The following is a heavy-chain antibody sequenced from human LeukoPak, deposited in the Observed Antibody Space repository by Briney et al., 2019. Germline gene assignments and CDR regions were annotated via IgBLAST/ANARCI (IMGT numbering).Heavy chain of an antibody. CDR2: ISSSGSTI. CDR1: GFTFSSYE. D-gene: IGHD5-18*01. CDR3: GRDRVGGRGYSLDY. V-gene: IGHV3-48*03. J-gene: IGHJ4*02. Sequence: GGSLRLSCAASGFTFSSYEMNWVCQAPGKGLEGVTYISSSGSTIYYADYVKGRFTVSRDNAKNSLYLQMNNLRAEDTALYYCGRDRVGGRGYSLDYLGQGTLVTVSS.